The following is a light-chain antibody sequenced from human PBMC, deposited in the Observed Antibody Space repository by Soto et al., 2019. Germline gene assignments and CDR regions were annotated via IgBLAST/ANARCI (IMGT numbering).Light chain of an antibody. J-gene: IGLJ3*02. CDR2: MNN. CDR3: VAWDDNLSSRV. Sequence: QSVLTQPPSLSGTPGQTVTISCLGSRSNIGSAIVHWYQQLPGTAPKHLIYMNNQRPSGVPDRFSGSKSGTSASLVITGLRPEDEADYYCVAWDDNLSSRVFGGGTKVTVL. CDR1: RSNIGSAI. V-gene: IGLV1-47*01.